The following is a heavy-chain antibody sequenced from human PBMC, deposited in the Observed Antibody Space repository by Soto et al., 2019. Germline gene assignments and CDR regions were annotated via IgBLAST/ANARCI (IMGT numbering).Heavy chain of an antibody. V-gene: IGHV1-18*04. Sequence: ASVKVSCKASGYTFTSYGISWVRQAPGQGLEWMGWISAYNGITNYAQKLQGRVTMTTDTSTSTAYMELRSLRSDDTAVYYCARVADYQLLNYFDYWGQGTLVTVSS. CDR1: GYTFTSYG. CDR3: ARVADYQLLNYFDY. D-gene: IGHD2-2*01. J-gene: IGHJ4*02. CDR2: ISAYNGIT.